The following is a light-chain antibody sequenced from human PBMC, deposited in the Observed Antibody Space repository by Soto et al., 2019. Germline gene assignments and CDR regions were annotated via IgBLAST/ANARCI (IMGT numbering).Light chain of an antibody. V-gene: IGKV3D-15*01. CDR3: QQYNNWPPLT. Sequence: EIVMTQSPATLSVSPGDRVTLSCRASQNIDNYLAWYQQRPGQPPRLLIYGASTRANGIPARFSGSGSGTEFTLTISSLQSEDFAVYCCQQYNNWPPLTFGGGTKVEIK. CDR1: QNIDNY. CDR2: GAS. J-gene: IGKJ4*01.